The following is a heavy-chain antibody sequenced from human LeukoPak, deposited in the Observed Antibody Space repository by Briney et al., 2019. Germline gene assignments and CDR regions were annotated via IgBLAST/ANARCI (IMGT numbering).Heavy chain of an antibody. V-gene: IGHV4-61*02. D-gene: IGHD1-14*01. J-gene: IGHJ4*02. Sequence: ASETLSLTCTVSGGSISSGSYYWSWIRQPAGKGLEWIGRIYTSGSTNYNPSLKSRVTISVDTSKNQFSLKLSSVTAADTAVYYCSRDSWPEVVRFDYWGQGTLVTVSS. CDR1: GGSISSGSYY. CDR3: SRDSWPEVVRFDY. CDR2: IYTSGST.